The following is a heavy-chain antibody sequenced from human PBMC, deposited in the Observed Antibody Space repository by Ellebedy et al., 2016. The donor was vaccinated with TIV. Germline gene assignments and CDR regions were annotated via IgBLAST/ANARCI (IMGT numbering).Heavy chain of an antibody. V-gene: IGHV3-30*03. CDR2: ISYDGSDK. Sequence: GESLKISCADSGFTFSHYGMHWVRQAPGKGLEWVAVISYDGSDKYSADSVKGRFTISRDNSRNTLYLQMNSLRAEDTAVYYCARDSDFTLDVWGRGTTVTVSS. CDR3: ARDSDFTLDV. CDR1: GFTFSHYG. J-gene: IGHJ6*04. D-gene: IGHD3-10*01.